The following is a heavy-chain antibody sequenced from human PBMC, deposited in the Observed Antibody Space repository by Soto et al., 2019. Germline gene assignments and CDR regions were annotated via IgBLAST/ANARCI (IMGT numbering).Heavy chain of an antibody. CDR2: IYYSGSS. CDR3: ARLNGYCVSTGCHGYYGMDV. D-gene: IGHD2-2*03. J-gene: IGHJ6*02. V-gene: IGHV4-59*08. Sequence: SETLSLTCTVSGGSISGYYWSWIRQPPGKGLEWIAYIYYSGSSSSNPSLKSRVTISVDTSKNQFSLKLSSVTAADTAVYYCARLNGYCVSTGCHGYYGMDVWGQGTKVTVSS. CDR1: GGSISGYY.